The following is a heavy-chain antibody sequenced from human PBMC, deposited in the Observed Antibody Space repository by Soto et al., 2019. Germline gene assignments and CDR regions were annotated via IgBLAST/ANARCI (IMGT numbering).Heavy chain of an antibody. Sequence: GGSLRLSCAASGFTFSNAWMSWVRQAPGKGLEWVGRIKSKTDGGTTDYAAPVKGRFTISRDDSKNTLYLQMNSLKTEDTAVYYCTTDSAAAGGKKANYYYYYMDVWGKGTTVTVSS. D-gene: IGHD6-13*01. CDR1: GFTFSNAW. V-gene: IGHV3-15*01. CDR2: IKSKTDGGTT. CDR3: TTDSAAAGGKKANYYYYYMDV. J-gene: IGHJ6*03.